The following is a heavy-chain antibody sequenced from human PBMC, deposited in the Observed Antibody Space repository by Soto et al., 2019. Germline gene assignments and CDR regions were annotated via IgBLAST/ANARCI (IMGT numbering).Heavy chain of an antibody. D-gene: IGHD1-7*01. CDR2: ISVKSGDT. J-gene: IGHJ1*01. CDR1: GYSFTTSG. CDR3: ARAGASNWNYVSSSS. V-gene: IGHV1-18*04. Sequence: QVQLVQSGAEVKNPGASVKVSCKASGYSFTTSGFNWVRQAPGQGLEWMGWISVKSGDTNYAQNLQGRVTMTTDTSTSTAYMELRSLTSHDTAVYYCARAGASNWNYVSSSSWGQGTLVTVSS.